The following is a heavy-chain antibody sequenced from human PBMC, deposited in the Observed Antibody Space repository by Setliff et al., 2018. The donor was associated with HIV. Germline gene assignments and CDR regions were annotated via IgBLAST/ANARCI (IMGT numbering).Heavy chain of an antibody. CDR3: ARIFGDQGYYYGMDV. Sequence: TSETLSLTCTVSGGSISSYYWSWIRQPPGKGLEWIGYIYYSGSTNYNPSLESRVTISVDTSKNQFSLKLSSVIAADTAVYYCARIFGDQGYYYGMDVWGQGTTVTVSS. CDR2: IYYSGST. CDR1: GGSISSYY. V-gene: IGHV4-59*01. D-gene: IGHD3-3*01. J-gene: IGHJ6*02.